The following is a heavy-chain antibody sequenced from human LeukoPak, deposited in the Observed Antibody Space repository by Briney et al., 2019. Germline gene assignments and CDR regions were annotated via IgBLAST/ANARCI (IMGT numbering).Heavy chain of an antibody. CDR1: GYSISSGYY. CDR3: ARAHSSGWPGDY. D-gene: IGHD6-19*01. CDR2: IYHSGST. V-gene: IGHV4-38-2*02. J-gene: IGHJ4*02. Sequence: SETLSLTCTVSGYSISSGYYWGWIRQPPGKGLEWIGSIYHSGSTYYNPSLKSRVTISVDTSKNQFSLKLSSVTAADTAVYYCARAHSSGWPGDYWGQGTLVTVSS.